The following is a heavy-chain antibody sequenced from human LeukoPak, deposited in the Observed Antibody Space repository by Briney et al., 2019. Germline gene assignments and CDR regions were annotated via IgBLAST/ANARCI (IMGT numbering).Heavy chain of an antibody. CDR2: IVVGSGNT. Sequence: ASVKVSCKASGFTFTSSAVQWVRQARGQRLEWIGWIVVGSGNTNYAQKFQGRVTMTRDTSTSTVYMELSSLRSEDTAVYYCARDYQLRFLEWLPNYYGMDVWGQGTTVTVSS. D-gene: IGHD3-3*01. J-gene: IGHJ6*02. CDR1: GFTFTSSA. CDR3: ARDYQLRFLEWLPNYYGMDV. V-gene: IGHV1-58*01.